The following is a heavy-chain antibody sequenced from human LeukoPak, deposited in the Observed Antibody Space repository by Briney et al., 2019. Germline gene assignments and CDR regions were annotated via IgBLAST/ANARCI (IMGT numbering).Heavy chain of an antibody. J-gene: IGHJ4*02. V-gene: IGHV1-18*01. D-gene: IGHD6-6*01. Sequence: ASVKVTCKASGYTFTSYGISWVRQAPGQGLEWMGWISAYNGNTNYAQKLQGRDTMTTDTSTSTAYMEMRSLRSDDTAVYYCARERVEYSSSSANDYWGQGTLVTVSS. CDR1: GYTFTSYG. CDR3: ARERVEYSSSSANDY. CDR2: ISAYNGNT.